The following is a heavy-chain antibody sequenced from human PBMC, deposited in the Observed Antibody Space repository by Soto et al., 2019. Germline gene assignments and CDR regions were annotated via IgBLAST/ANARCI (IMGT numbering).Heavy chain of an antibody. CDR1: GYTSTVID. CDR3: AREGGYSYGFGY. D-gene: IGHD5-18*01. V-gene: IGHV1-8*01. J-gene: IGHJ4*02. Sequence: QVQLVQSGAEVKKPGPSVKVSCKASGYTSTVIDTTWVRQATGQGLEWRGWMNPNSGNTAYAQKFQGRVTMTRNTSISTAYMELSSLRSEDTAVYYCAREGGYSYGFGYWGQGTLVTVSS. CDR2: MNPNSGNT.